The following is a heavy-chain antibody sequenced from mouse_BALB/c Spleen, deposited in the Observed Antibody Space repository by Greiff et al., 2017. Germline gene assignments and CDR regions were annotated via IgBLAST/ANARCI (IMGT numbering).Heavy chain of an antibody. J-gene: IGHJ3*01. Sequence: VQVVESGAELMKPGASVKISCKATGYTFSSYWIEWVKQRPGHGLEWIGEILPGSGSTNYNEKFKGKATFTADTSSNTAYMQLSSLTSEDSAVYYCARGYYYGSRPWFAYWGQGTLVTVSA. D-gene: IGHD1-1*01. CDR2: ILPGSGST. CDR3: ARGYYYGSRPWFAY. V-gene: IGHV1-9*01. CDR1: GYTFSSYW.